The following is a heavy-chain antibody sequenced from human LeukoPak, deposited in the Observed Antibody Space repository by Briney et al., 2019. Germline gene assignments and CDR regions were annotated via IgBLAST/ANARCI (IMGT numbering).Heavy chain of an antibody. V-gene: IGHV3-23*01. Sequence: GGSLRLSCAGSGFPFSSHGVNWVRQAPGKGLEWVSAISGSGGSTYYADSVKGRFTISRDNSKNTLYLQMNSLRAEDTAVYYCAKGTPDILTGYYLFDYWGQGTLVTVSS. J-gene: IGHJ4*02. CDR3: AKGTPDILTGYYLFDY. CDR1: GFPFSSHG. D-gene: IGHD3-9*01. CDR2: ISGSGGST.